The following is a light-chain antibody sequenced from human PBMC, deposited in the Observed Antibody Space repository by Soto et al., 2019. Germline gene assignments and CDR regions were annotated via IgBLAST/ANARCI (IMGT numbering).Light chain of an antibody. V-gene: IGLV2-14*01. Sequence: QYALTQPASVSGSPGQSITISCTGTSSDVGGYNYVSWYQQHPGKAPKLMIYDVSNRPSGVSNRFSGSKSGNTASLTISGLQAEDEADYYCNSYTSSFYVFGTGTKLTVL. CDR1: SSDVGGYNY. J-gene: IGLJ1*01. CDR2: DVS. CDR3: NSYTSSFYV.